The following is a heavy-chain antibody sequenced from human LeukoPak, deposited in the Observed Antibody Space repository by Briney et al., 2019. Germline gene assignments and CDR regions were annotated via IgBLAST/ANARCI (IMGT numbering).Heavy chain of an antibody. D-gene: IGHD4-11*01. J-gene: IGHJ4*02. CDR3: ARVVTTVTTYFDY. CDR1: GYTFTGYY. Sequence: GASVKVSCKASGYTFTGYYMHWVRQAPGQGLEWMGCINPNSGGTNYAQKFQGRVTMTRDTSISTAYMELSRLRSDDTAVYYCARVVTTVTTYFDYWGQGTLVTVSS. V-gene: IGHV1-2*02. CDR2: INPNSGGT.